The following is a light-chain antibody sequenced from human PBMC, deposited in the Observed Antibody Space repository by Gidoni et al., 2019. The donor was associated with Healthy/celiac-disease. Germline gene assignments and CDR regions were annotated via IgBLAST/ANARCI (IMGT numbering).Light chain of an antibody. CDR1: QGISSY. V-gene: IGKV1-8*01. CDR2: AAS. CDR3: QQYYSYPPT. J-gene: IGKJ4*01. Sequence: AIRMTQSPSSFSASTGERVTITCRASQGISSYLAWYQQKPGKAPKLLIYAASTLQSGVPSRFSGSGSGTEFTLTISCLQSEDFATYYCQQYYSYPPTFGGGTEVEIK.